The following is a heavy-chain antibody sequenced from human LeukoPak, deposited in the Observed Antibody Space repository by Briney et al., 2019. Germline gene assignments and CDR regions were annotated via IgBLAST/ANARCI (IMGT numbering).Heavy chain of an antibody. V-gene: IGHV3-53*01. Sequence: GGSLRLSCAASGFTGSSNYMSWVRQAPGKGLEWVSEIYTDDSTYYAASVKGRFSIFRDNAKNTLYLQMNSLKSEDSAAYYCARGPAANSGNYYAGDYWGQGTLVTVSS. J-gene: IGHJ4*02. D-gene: IGHD1-26*01. CDR2: IYTDDST. CDR3: ARGPAANSGNYYAGDY. CDR1: GFTGSSNY.